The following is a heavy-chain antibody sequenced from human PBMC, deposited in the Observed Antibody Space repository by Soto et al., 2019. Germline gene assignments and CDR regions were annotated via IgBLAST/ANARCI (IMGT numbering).Heavy chain of an antibody. CDR2: IFPGDSDT. J-gene: IGHJ3*02. D-gene: IGHD3-3*01. CDR1: GYSFTTYW. V-gene: IGHV5-51*01. CDR3: ARARVSTPRLEDPFDI. Sequence: GESLKISCKGSGYSFTTYWLAWVRQMPGKGLEYMGIIFPGDSDTRYSPSFQGQVTISADKSISTAYLQWTSLKASDTAIYYCARARVSTPRLEDPFDIWGQGTMVTVSS.